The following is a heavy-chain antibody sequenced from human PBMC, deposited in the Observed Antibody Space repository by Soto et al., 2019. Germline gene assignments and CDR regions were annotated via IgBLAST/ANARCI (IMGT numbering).Heavy chain of an antibody. V-gene: IGHV4-61*08. CDR1: GGSISSGGYY. CDR2: IYYSGRT. CDR3: ARQVGDDYFDY. Sequence: PSETLSLTCTVSGGSISSGGYYWSWIRQHPGKGLEWIGYIYYSGRTNYNPSLKSRVTISVDTSKNQFSLKLSSVTAADTAVYYCARQVGDDYFDYWGQGTLVTVSS. J-gene: IGHJ4*02. D-gene: IGHD4-17*01.